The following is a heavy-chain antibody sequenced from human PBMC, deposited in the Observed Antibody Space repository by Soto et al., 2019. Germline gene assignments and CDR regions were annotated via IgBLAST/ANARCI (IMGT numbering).Heavy chain of an antibody. CDR2: IYYSGST. J-gene: IGHJ4*02. Sequence: SETLSLTCTVSGGSISSYYWSWIRQHPGKGLEWIGYIYYSGSTYYNPSLKSRVTISVDTSKNQFSLKLSSVTAADTAVYYCARYCSSTSCYAPSFDYWGQGTLVTVSS. V-gene: IGHV4-59*06. CDR3: ARYCSSTSCYAPSFDY. CDR1: GGSISSYY. D-gene: IGHD2-2*01.